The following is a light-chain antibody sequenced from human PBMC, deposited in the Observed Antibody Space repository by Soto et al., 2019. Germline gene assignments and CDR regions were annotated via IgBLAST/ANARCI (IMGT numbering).Light chain of an antibody. CDR1: QSVSGD. Sequence: EIVLTQSPATLSVSPGERATLSCRASQSVSGDLAWYHHKPGQAPRLLIYGASSRATGIPDRFSGSGSGTDFTLTISRLEPEDFAVYYCQQYGSSPFTFGQGTRLEIK. CDR2: GAS. V-gene: IGKV3-20*01. CDR3: QQYGSSPFT. J-gene: IGKJ5*01.